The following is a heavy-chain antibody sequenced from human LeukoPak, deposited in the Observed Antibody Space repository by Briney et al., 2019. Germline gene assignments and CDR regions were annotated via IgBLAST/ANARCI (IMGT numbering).Heavy chain of an antibody. V-gene: IGHV4-39*01. Sequence: SETLSLTCTVSGGSISSSSYYWGWIRQPPGKGLEWIGSIYYSGSTYYNPSLKSRVTISVDTSKNQFSLKLSSVTAADTAVYYCARQRLGPDAFDIWGQGTMVTVSS. J-gene: IGHJ3*02. CDR3: ARQRLGPDAFDI. CDR2: IYYSGST. D-gene: IGHD3-22*01. CDR1: GGSISSSSYY.